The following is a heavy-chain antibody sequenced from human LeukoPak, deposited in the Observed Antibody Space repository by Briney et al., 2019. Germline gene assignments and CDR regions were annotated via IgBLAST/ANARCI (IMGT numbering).Heavy chain of an antibody. CDR2: IWYDGSDE. D-gene: IGHD1-26*01. V-gene: IGHV3-33*08. Sequence: GGSLRLSCAASGLIFSKYCMHWVRQTSGKGLEGVAAIWYDGSDENYADSVKGRFTISSDNSKHTLYLQMNSLRAEDTAVYYCAFEIGRSQGAFDIWGQGTMITVSS. J-gene: IGHJ3*02. CDR3: AFEIGRSQGAFDI. CDR1: GLIFSKYC.